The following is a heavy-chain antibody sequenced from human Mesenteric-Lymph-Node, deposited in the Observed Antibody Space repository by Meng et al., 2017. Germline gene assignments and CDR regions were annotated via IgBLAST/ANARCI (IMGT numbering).Heavy chain of an antibody. CDR3: AKCLRADLSAQPNSDCYV. J-gene: IGHJ4*02. V-gene: IGHV3-30*10. Sequence: GASLKISWAAAGFTISYYATHVVRQATGKGLEWVATISFDGSNKYYTDSVGGRFTISRDNSKNTLYLHLNSLRAQDTAVYFCAKCLRADLSAQPNSDCYVWGQGTLVTVSS. CDR2: ISFDGSNK. D-gene: IGHD2-21*02. CDR1: GFTISYYA.